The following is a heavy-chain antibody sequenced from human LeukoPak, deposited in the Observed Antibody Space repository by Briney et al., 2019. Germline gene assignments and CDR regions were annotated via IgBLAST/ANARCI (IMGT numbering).Heavy chain of an antibody. CDR3: ARGSQSWYFDL. Sequence: GGSLRLSCAASGFTFSSYWMSWVRQAPGKGLEWVANIKQDGSEKYYVDSVKGRFTISRDNAKNSLNLQMNGLRAEDTAVYYCARGSQSWYFDLWGRGTLVTVSS. V-gene: IGHV3-7*01. CDR1: GFTFSSYW. CDR2: IKQDGSEK. J-gene: IGHJ2*01.